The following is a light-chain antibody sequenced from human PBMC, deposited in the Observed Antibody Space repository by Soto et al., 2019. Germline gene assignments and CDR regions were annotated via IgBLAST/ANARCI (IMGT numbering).Light chain of an antibody. CDR3: QQYDSSLT. Sequence: EIVLTQSPGTLSLPPGEGATLYCRASRSVSNYLAWYQQKSGQAPRLLIYGASSRAAGIPDRFSGSGSGTDFTLTISRLEPEDFAVYYCQQYDSSLTFGQGTKVDIK. J-gene: IGKJ1*01. CDR1: RSVSNY. CDR2: GAS. V-gene: IGKV3-20*01.